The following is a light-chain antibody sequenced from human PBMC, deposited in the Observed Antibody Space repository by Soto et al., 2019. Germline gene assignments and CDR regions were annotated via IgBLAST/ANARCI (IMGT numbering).Light chain of an antibody. CDR3: FSYAGSTVL. V-gene: IGLV2-8*01. CDR1: SSDIGAYNY. Sequence: QSALTQPPSASGSPGQSVTISCTGTSSDIGAYNYVSWYQQHPGKAPKLMTLEVSKRPSGVPDRFSGSKSGNTASLTVSGLQAEDEADYYCFSYAGSTVLFGGGTKLTVL. J-gene: IGLJ2*01. CDR2: EVS.